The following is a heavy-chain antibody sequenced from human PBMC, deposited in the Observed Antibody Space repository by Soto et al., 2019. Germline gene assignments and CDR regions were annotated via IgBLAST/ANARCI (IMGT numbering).Heavy chain of an antibody. J-gene: IGHJ4*02. D-gene: IGHD3-10*01. CDR3: ARGTHYYGSGSYSSFDY. CDR1: GYTFTSYD. CDR2: MNPNSGNT. Sequence: EASVKVSCKASGYTFTSYDINWVRQATGQGLEWMGWMNPNSGNTGYAQKFQGRVTMTRNTSISTAYMELSSLRSEDTAVYYCARGTHYYGSGSYSSFDYWGQGTLVTVSS. V-gene: IGHV1-8*01.